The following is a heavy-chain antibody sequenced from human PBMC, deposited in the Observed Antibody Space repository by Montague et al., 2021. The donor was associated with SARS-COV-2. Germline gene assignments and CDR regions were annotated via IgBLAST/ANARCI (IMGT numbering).Heavy chain of an antibody. CDR3: ARGVKSTIWGIITKRTPLPRGNMDV. J-gene: IGHJ6*02. V-gene: IGHV3-13*05. CDR1: GLTFSSYD. Sequence: SLRLSCAASGLTFSSYDFHWVRQGTGKGLEWVSAVDTAGDPYYADSVKGRFTISRENAKNYVYLQLDSLRAGDTAVYYCARGVKSTIWGIITKRTPLPRGNMDVWGQGTAVIVSS. CDR2: VDTAGDP. D-gene: IGHD3-10*01.